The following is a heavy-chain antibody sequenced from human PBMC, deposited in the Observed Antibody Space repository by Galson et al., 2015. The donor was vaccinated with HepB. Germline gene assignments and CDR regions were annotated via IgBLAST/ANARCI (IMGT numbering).Heavy chain of an antibody. D-gene: IGHD3-22*01. CDR3: ARAVYSSGYYSYAYYFDY. J-gene: IGHJ4*02. CDR2: INHSGST. Sequence: SETLSLTCAVYGGSFSGYYWSWIRQPPGKGLEWIGEINHSGSTNYNPSLKSRVTISVDTSKNQFSLKLSSVTAADTAVYYCARAVYSSGYYSYAYYFDYWGQGTLVTVSS. V-gene: IGHV4-34*01. CDR1: GGSFSGYY.